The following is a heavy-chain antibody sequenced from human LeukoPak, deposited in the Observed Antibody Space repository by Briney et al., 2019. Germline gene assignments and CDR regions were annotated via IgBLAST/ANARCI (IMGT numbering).Heavy chain of an antibody. CDR3: ARSVDRALLIPFSI. CDR1: GGSISSSSYY. Sequence: PSETLSLTCTVSGGSISSSSYYWGWIRQPPAKGLEWIGSIYYSGSTYYNPSLKSRITISVDKSKNQFSLKLSSVTAADTAVYYCARSVDRALLIPFSIWGQGTLVTVSS. J-gene: IGHJ4*02. V-gene: IGHV4-39*07. CDR2: IYYSGST. D-gene: IGHD2-8*01.